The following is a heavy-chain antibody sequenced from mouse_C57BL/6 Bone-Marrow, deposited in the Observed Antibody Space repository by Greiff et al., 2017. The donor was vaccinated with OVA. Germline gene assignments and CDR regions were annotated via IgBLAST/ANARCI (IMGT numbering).Heavy chain of an antibody. CDR2: IDPEDGET. Sequence: EVQLQQSGAELVKPGASVKLSCTASGFNIKDYYMHWVKQRTEQGLAWIGRIDPEDGETQYAPKFQGKATIPAETSSNTAYLQLSSLTSEDTAVYYCARGYYSKWAFAYWGQGTLVTVSA. CDR1: GFNIKDYY. J-gene: IGHJ3*01. CDR3: ARGYYSKWAFAY. D-gene: IGHD1-1*02. V-gene: IGHV14-2*01.